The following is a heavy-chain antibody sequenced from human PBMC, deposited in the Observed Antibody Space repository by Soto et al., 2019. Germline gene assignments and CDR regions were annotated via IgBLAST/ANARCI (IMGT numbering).Heavy chain of an antibody. CDR1: GFTFSDYY. D-gene: IGHD3-10*01. Sequence: GGSLRLSCAASGFTFSDYYMTWIRQAPGKGLEWVSYISSSGNTIYYAGSVKGRFTISRANAKNILYLQMNSLRAEDTAVYYCARGRYYNSGSYSRFDYWGQGTVVTVSS. J-gene: IGHJ4*02. CDR3: ARGRYYNSGSYSRFDY. V-gene: IGHV3-11*01. CDR2: ISSSGNTI.